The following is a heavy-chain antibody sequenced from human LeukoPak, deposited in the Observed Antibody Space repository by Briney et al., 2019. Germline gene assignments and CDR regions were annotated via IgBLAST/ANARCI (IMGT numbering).Heavy chain of an antibody. D-gene: IGHD3-10*01. CDR1: GFTFSSYS. V-gene: IGHV3-48*01. J-gene: IGHJ4*01. CDR3: ARVAGGQGSLLWFGESLLPNSYFDF. Sequence: GGSLRLSCAASGFTFSSYSMNWVRQAPGKGLEWVSHISSSSSTIYYADSVKGRFTISRDNAKNSLYLQMNSLRAEDTAVYFCARVAGGQGSLLWFGESLLPNSYFDFWGHGTLVTVSS. CDR2: ISSSSSTI.